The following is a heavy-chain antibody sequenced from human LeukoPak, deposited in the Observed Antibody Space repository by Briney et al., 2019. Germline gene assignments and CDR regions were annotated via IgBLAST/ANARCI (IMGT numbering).Heavy chain of an antibody. V-gene: IGHV3-30-3*01. CDR2: ISYDGSNK. D-gene: IGHD4-17*01. CDR3: ARDGDKDYGDYGYFDL. Sequence: GGSLRLSCAASGFTFSSYAMHWVRQAPGKGLEWVAVISYDGSNKYYADSVKGRFTISRDNSKNTLYLQMNSLRAEDTAVYYCARDGDKDYGDYGYFDLWGRGTLVTVSS. J-gene: IGHJ2*01. CDR1: GFTFSSYA.